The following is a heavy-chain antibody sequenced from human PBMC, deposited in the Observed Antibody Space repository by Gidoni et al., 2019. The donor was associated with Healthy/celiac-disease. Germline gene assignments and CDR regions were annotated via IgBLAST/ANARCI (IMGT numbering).Heavy chain of an antibody. Sequence: QAHLQESGPRLVKPSHTLFLPCSVSRAFLSSGAFYWIWIRQHPGKGLEWIGYIYYCGSTYFNQSRKSRVTISVDTSKNQFALKLSSVTAADTAVDYCARVGPFLDAFDIWGQGTMVTVSS. D-gene: IGHD3-3*01. CDR2: IYYCGST. CDR3: ARVGPFLDAFDI. J-gene: IGHJ3*02. V-gene: IGHV4-31*03. CDR1: RAFLSSGAFY.